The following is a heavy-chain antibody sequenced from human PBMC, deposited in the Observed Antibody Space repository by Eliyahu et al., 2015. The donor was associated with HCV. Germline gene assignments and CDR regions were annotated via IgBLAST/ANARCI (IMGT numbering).Heavy chain of an antibody. CDR1: GYTFTDHG. V-gene: IGHV1-18*01. J-gene: IGHJ4*02. Sequence: QVQLVQSGAELKEPGASVKVSCKASGYTFTDHGIAWVRXAPGQGLEWMGWVSTYDTDTNYAQKFQGRVAMTTDISTSTAYMELRSLRSDDTAVYYCARDHCSGGYCSVYYDYWGQGTLVTVSS. CDR3: ARDHCSGGYCSVYYDY. D-gene: IGHD2-15*01. CDR2: VSTYDTDT.